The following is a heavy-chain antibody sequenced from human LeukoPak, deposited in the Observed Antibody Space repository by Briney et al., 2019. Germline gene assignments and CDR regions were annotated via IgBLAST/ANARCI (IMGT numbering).Heavy chain of an antibody. CDR1: GFTFSSYA. J-gene: IGHJ5*02. CDR3: AKELYGDHVGWFDP. Sequence: GSLRLSYAACGFTFSSYAMSWVRQAPGKGLEWVSAISGSGGSTYYADSVKGRFTISRDNSKNTLYLQMSSLRAEDTAVYYCAKELYGDHVGWFDPWGQGTLVTVSS. D-gene: IGHD4-17*01. CDR2: ISGSGGST. V-gene: IGHV3-23*01.